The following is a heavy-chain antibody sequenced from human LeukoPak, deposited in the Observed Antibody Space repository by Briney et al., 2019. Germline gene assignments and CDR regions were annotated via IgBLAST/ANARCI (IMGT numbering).Heavy chain of an antibody. J-gene: IGHJ6*03. CDR1: GFTFSSYA. CDR2: ISGSGGST. D-gene: IGHD3-10*01. V-gene: IGHV3-23*01. CDR3: AKVMKGSERLTMVRGVIIKAAGLYYMDV. Sequence: GGSLRLSCAASGFTFSSYAMSWVRQAPGKGLEWVSAISGSGGSTYYADSVKGRFTISRDNSKNTVYLQMNSLRAEDTAVYYCAKVMKGSERLTMVRGVIIKAAGLYYMDVWGKGTTVTVFS.